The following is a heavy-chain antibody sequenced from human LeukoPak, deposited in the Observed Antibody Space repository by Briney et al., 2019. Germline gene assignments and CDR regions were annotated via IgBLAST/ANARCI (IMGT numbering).Heavy chain of an antibody. J-gene: IGHJ4*02. CDR1: GYTFTSYD. D-gene: IGHD3-3*01. CDR2: MNPNSGNT. CDR3: ARGGSPIFGVVTYDY. V-gene: IGHV1-8*01. Sequence: ASVKVSCKASGYTFTSYDINWVRQATGQGLEWMGWMNPNSGNTGYAQKFQGRVTMTRNTSISTAYMELSSLRSEDTAVYYCARGGSPIFGVVTYDYWGRGTLVTVSS.